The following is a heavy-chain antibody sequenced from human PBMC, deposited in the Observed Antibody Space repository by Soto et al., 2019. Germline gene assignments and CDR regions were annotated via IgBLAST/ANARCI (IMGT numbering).Heavy chain of an antibody. J-gene: IGHJ1*01. CDR3: ALTKQLEYFHP. CDR2: IYYSGST. Sequence: PSEPLCLTCPVSVGSFSSCSYFWSWIRQPPGKGLELIGYIYYSGSTNYNPSLKSRVTISVDTSKNLFSLKLSSVTAADTAVYYCALTKQLEYFHPWGQGALVTVSS. CDR1: VGSFSSCSYF. V-gene: IGHV4-61*01. D-gene: IGHD6-6*01.